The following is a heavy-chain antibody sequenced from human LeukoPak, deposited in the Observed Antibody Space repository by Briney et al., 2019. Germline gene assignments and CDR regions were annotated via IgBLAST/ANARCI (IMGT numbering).Heavy chain of an antibody. V-gene: IGHV3-53*01. CDR2: IYSGDIT. CDR1: GFTVSSNY. Sequence: PGGSLRLSCAASGFTVSSNYMNWVRQAPGKGLEWVSLIYSGDITYYADSVKGRFTISRDNSKNTLYLQMHSLRAEDTAVYYCRGDLSYWGQGTLVTVSS. J-gene: IGHJ4*02. CDR3: RGDLSY. D-gene: IGHD2-21*01.